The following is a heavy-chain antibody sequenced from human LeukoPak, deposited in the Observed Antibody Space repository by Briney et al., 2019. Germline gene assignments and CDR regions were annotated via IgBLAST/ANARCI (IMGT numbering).Heavy chain of an antibody. CDR3: ARAGYDILTLAPDPANDY. CDR2: ISAYNGNT. Sequence: ASVNVSCKASGYTFTRYGFSWVRQAPGQGLEWMGCISAYNGNTNYAQNLQGRVTMTTDTSTSTAYMELRSLRSDDTAVYYCARAGYDILTLAPDPANDYWGQGTLVTVSS. D-gene: IGHD3-9*01. V-gene: IGHV1-18*01. J-gene: IGHJ4*02. CDR1: GYTFTRYG.